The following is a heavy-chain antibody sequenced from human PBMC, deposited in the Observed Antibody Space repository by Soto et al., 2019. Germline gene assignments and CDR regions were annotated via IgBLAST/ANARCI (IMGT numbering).Heavy chain of an antibody. CDR1: GYRLSNYY. V-gene: IGHV1-46*04. D-gene: IGHD5-12*01. CDR3: ARAELIVAGQAFDS. J-gene: IGHJ4*02. Sequence: QVDLVQSGAEVKKPGASVKMSCKSSGYRLSNYYMHWVRQAPGQGLEWMGIVNPSDGRANYARKLQGRVTMTWDTSTTTLYMEVNSLRSDDTAIYYCARAELIVAGQAFDSWGQGTLVTVSS. CDR2: VNPSDGRA.